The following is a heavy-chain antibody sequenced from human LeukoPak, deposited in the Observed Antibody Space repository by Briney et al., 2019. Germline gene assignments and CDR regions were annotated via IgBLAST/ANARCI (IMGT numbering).Heavy chain of an antibody. CDR3: AREPCCCGSCYPDY. V-gene: IGHV1-18*01. J-gene: IGHJ4*02. CDR2: ISAYNDTT. Sequence: ASVNVSLKSSVYTFTIYGISWIRHPPPPGLELMEWISAYNDTTNYAQKLKGRVTMTTDTSMSPAYMELRSLRSDDTAGYYCAREPCCCGSCYPDYWGQGTLVTVSS. D-gene: IGHD2-15*01. CDR1: VYTFTIYG.